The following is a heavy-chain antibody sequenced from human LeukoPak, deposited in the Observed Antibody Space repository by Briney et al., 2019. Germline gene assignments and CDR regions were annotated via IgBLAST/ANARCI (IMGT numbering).Heavy chain of an antibody. J-gene: IGHJ4*02. D-gene: IGHD3-10*01. CDR3: AKDRGVYGSGSSSYYFDY. Sequence: GGSLRLSCAASGFTFSSYAMSWVRQAPGKGLEWVSAISGSGGSTYYANSVKGRFTISRDNSKNTLYLQMNSLRAEDTAVYYCAKDRGVYGSGSSSYYFDYWGQGTLSPSPQ. CDR2: ISGSGGST. CDR1: GFTFSSYA. V-gene: IGHV3-23*01.